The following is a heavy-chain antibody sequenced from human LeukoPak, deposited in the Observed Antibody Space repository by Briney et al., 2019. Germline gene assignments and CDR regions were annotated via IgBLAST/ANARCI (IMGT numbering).Heavy chain of an antibody. V-gene: IGHV3-23*01. Sequence: GGSLRLSCAASEFTFSNFWMNWVRQAPGKGPEWVSAIGGRGGSTYYADSLGGRFTISRDNSKDMVYLQMNSLKVEDTATYYCGKEGGAWGQGTKVTVSS. D-gene: IGHD3-16*01. CDR1: EFTFSNFW. CDR2: IGGRGGST. J-gene: IGHJ5*02. CDR3: GKEGGA.